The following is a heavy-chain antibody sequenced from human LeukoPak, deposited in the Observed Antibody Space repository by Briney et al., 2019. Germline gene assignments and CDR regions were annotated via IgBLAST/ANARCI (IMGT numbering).Heavy chain of an antibody. CDR3: AKAMHV. Sequence: GGSLRLSCTASEFTFSSYWMHWVRQAPGKGLEWVANINQNGAEKYYVDSVKGRFTISRDNSKNSLYLQMNTLTAEGTAVYYCAKAMHVWGQGTTVTVSS. J-gene: IGHJ6*02. CDR2: INQNGAEK. CDR1: EFTFSSYW. V-gene: IGHV3-7*03.